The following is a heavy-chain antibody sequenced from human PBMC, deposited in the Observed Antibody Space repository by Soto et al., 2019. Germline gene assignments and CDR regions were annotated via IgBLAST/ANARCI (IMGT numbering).Heavy chain of an antibody. CDR2: IFYSGST. Sequence: SETLSLTCAVYGGSFSGYYWGWVRQPPGKGLEWIGGIFYSGSTYYNPSLKSRVTISVDTSKNQFSLKLSSVTAADTAVYYCARMGLDDTLTGYYFDHWGQGSLVTVSS. D-gene: IGHD3-9*01. V-gene: IGHV4-34*12. CDR1: GGSFSGYY. CDR3: ARMGLDDTLTGYYFDH. J-gene: IGHJ4*02.